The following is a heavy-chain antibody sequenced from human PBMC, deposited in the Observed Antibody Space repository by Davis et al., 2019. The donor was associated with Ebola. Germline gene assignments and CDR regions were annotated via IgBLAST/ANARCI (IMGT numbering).Heavy chain of an antibody. Sequence: GGSLRLSCAASGFTFSSSWMSWVRQAPGKGLEWVSVLSGSGDSTYYADSVKRRFTISRDNSKNTLYLQMNSLRVEDTAVYYCAKDQQAKRGLGAFDIWGQGTMVTVSS. CDR1: GFTFSSSW. CDR3: AKDQQAKRGLGAFDI. V-gene: IGHV3-23*01. D-gene: IGHD6-13*01. J-gene: IGHJ3*02. CDR2: LSGSGDST.